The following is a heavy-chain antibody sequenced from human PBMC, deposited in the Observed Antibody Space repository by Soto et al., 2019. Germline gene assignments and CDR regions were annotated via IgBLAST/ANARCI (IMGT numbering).Heavy chain of an antibody. D-gene: IGHD2-21*01. V-gene: IGHV3-30-3*01. J-gene: IGHJ6*02. CDR1: GFTFSSYA. Sequence: QVQLVESGGGVVQPGRSLRLSCAASGFTFSSYAMHWVRQAPGKGLEWVAVIPYDGSNKYYADSVKGRFTISRDNSKNTLYLQMNSLRAEDTAVYYCARDGRVVDTGMDVWGPGTTVTVSS. CDR3: ARDGRVVDTGMDV. CDR2: IPYDGSNK.